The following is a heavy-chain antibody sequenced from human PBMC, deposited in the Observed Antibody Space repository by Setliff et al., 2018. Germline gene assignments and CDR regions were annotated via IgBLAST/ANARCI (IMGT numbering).Heavy chain of an antibody. CDR3: ARSLSSGSYWNPRPFYSDS. CDR2: IDPSGNT. D-gene: IGHD3-10*01. Sequence: ASETLSLTCTVSGGSISSGSFYWSWIRQPAGRGLEWMGHIDPSGNTNYHPSLRSRVTISRDTSKNQFSLKLTSVTAADTAVYFCARSLSSGSYWNPRPFYSDSWGQGTLVTVSS. J-gene: IGHJ4*02. CDR1: GGSISSGSFY. V-gene: IGHV4-61*09.